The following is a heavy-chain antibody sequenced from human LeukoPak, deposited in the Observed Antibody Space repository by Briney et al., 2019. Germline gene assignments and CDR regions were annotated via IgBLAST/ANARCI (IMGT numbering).Heavy chain of an antibody. CDR2: IIPIFGTA. CDR1: GGTFTSYG. V-gene: IGHV1-69*05. Sequence: SVKVSCKGSGGTFTSYGISWGRQAPGQGLGWVGRIIPIFGTANYAQKFKGRVTITTDESTSTAYMELSSLRSEDTAVYYCARGITMIFPDAFDIWGQGTMVTVSS. CDR3: ARGITMIFPDAFDI. D-gene: IGHD3-22*01. J-gene: IGHJ3*02.